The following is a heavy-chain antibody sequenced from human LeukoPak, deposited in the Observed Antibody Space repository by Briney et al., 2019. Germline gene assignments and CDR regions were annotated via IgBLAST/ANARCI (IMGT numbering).Heavy chain of an antibody. V-gene: IGHV3-48*01. J-gene: IGHJ4*02. D-gene: IGHD6-13*01. CDR3: ARDGYSSSWRYYFDY. CDR2: ISSSSSTI. CDR1: GFTFRSYS. Sequence: GGSLRPSCAASGFTFRSYSMNWVPQAPGKGPEWVSYISSSSSTIYYADSVKGRFTISRDNAKNSLYLQMNSLRAEDTAVYYCARDGYSSSWRYYFDYWGQGTLVTVSS.